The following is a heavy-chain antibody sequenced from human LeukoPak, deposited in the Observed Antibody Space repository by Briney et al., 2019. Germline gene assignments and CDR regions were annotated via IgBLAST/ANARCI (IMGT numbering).Heavy chain of an antibody. V-gene: IGHV5-51*01. CDR3: ARLPNYCDRSATFDY. D-gene: IGHD3-22*01. CDR2: IYPADSDT. J-gene: IGHJ4*02. CDR1: AYSFSNYW. Sequence: GESLKISCTGSAYSFSNYWIVRVRHLPAKGLEWMGSIYPADSDTRYSPSFPGHATISPDTSIRTAYPPWSSLKASDTAIYSFARLPNYCDRSATFDYGGQGTLVTVSS.